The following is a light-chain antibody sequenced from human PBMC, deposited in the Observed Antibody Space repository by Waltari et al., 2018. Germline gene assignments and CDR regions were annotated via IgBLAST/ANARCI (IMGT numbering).Light chain of an antibody. J-gene: IGLJ3*02. Sequence: QSALTQPRSVSGSPAQSVTISCTGTSSDVGGYNDVSWYQQHPGKAPKLMIYDVSKRPSGVPDRFSGSKSGNTASLTISGLQAEDEADYYCCSYAGSYTYWVFGGGTKLTVL. CDR3: CSYAGSYTYWV. CDR1: SSDVGGYND. V-gene: IGLV2-11*01. CDR2: DVS.